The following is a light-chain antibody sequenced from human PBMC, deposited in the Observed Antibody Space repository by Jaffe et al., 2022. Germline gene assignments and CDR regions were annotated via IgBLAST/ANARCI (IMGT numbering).Light chain of an antibody. CDR3: QHRRNWPPYT. CDR1: QSLSYF. Sequence: DIVLTQSPATLSLSPGERATLSCRASQSLSYFLAWYQQKPGQAPRLLISDASNRATGTPARFSGSGSGTDFTLTISRVEPEDFAVYYCQHRRNWPPYTFGQGTKLEMK. J-gene: IGKJ2*01. CDR2: DAS. V-gene: IGKV3-11*01.